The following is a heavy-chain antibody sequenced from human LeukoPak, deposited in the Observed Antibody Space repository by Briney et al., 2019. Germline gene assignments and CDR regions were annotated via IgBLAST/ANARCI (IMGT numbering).Heavy chain of an antibody. CDR2: ISSSGGTI. CDR3: ARDGCSSTSCYDY. D-gene: IGHD2-2*01. V-gene: IGHV3-48*03. Sequence: GGSLRLSCAAPGVTFSGYEMNWVRQAPGKGLEWVSYISSSGGTIYYVDSVKGRFTISRDNAKNSLYLQMNSLRAEDTAVYYCARDGCSSTSCYDYWGQGALVTVSS. CDR1: GVTFSGYE. J-gene: IGHJ4*02.